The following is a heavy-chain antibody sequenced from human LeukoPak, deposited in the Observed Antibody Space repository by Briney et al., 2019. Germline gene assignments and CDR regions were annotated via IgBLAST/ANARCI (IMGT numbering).Heavy chain of an antibody. CDR1: GYTFTSYY. CDR2: INPSGGST. V-gene: IGHV1-46*01. J-gene: IGHJ5*02. D-gene: IGHD6-13*01. CDR3: AIGRYSSSWYRVGDNWFDP. Sequence: ASVKVSCKASGYTFTSYYMHWVRQAPGQGLEWMGIINPSGGSTSYAQKFQGRVTMTRDTSISIAYMELSRLRSDDTAVYYCAIGRYSSSWYRVGDNWFDPWGQGTLVTVSS.